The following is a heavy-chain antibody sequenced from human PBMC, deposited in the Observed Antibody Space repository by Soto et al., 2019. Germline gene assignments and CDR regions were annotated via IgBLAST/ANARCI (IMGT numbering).Heavy chain of an antibody. CDR1: GFTFSSYA. J-gene: IGHJ4*02. CDR2: ISGSGGST. Sequence: EVQLLESVGGLVQPGGSLRLSCAASGFTFSSYAMSWVRQAPGKGLEWVSAISGSGGSTYYADSVKGRFTISRDNSKNRLYLQMNSLRSEDTAVYYCAKYRDIVVVPAAMGFDYWGQGTLVTVSS. V-gene: IGHV3-23*01. CDR3: AKYRDIVVVPAAMGFDY. D-gene: IGHD2-2*01.